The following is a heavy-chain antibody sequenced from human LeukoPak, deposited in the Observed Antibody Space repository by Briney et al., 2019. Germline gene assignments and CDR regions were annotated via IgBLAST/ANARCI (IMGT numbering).Heavy chain of an antibody. CDR3: ASNYYDSSTFDY. V-gene: IGHV3-21*01. CDR2: ISSSSYI. D-gene: IGHD3-22*01. CDR1: GFTFSSYS. Sequence: PGGSLRLSCAASGFTFSSYSMNWVRQAPGKGLEWVSSISSSSYIYYADSVKGRFTISRDNAKNSLYLQMNSLRAEDTAVYYCASNYYDSSTFDYWGQGTLVTVSS. J-gene: IGHJ4*02.